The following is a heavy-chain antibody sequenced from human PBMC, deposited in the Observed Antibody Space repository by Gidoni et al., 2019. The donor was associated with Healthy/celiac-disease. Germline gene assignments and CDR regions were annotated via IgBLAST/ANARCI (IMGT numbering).Heavy chain of an antibody. Sequence: QLQLQESGPGLVKPSETLSLTCTVSGGSISSSSYYWGWIRQPPGKGLEWIGSIYYSGSTYYNPSLKSRVTISVDTSKNQFSLKLSSVTAADTAVYYCARPLPLTMGANGDYEDYWGQGTLVTVSS. CDR2: IYYSGST. CDR3: ARPLPLTMGANGDYEDY. D-gene: IGHD4-17*01. J-gene: IGHJ4*02. CDR1: GGSISSSSYY. V-gene: IGHV4-39*01.